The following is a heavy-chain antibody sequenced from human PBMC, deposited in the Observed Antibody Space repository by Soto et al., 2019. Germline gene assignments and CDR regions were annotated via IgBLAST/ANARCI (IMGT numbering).Heavy chain of an antibody. CDR3: TTWRSRFNFAY. Sequence: PGGSLRLSCAASGFTFSDYGMHWVRQPPGKGLEWLASIWDDGGKKIYGDSVKGRFTASRDNSKGTLYLEMDSLRAEDTAVYYCTTWRSRFNFAYWGQGALVTVSS. D-gene: IGHD1-26*01. CDR2: IWDDGGKK. CDR1: GFTFSDYG. J-gene: IGHJ4*02. V-gene: IGHV3-30*02.